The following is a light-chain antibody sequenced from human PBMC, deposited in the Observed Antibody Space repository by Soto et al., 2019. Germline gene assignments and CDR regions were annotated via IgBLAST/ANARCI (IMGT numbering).Light chain of an antibody. CDR3: QSYHSSLSGWV. V-gene: IGLV1-40*01. CDR1: SSNIGAGYD. Sequence: QLVLTQPPSVSGAPGQRVTISCTGSSSNIGAGYDVHWYQQLPGTAPKLLIYGNSNRPSGVPDRFSGSKSGTSASLAITGLQAEDEADYYCQSYHSSLSGWVFGGGTKLTVL. J-gene: IGLJ3*02. CDR2: GNS.